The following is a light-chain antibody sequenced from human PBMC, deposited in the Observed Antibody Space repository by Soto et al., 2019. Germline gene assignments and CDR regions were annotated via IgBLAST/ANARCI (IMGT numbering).Light chain of an antibody. J-gene: IGLJ1*01. CDR1: SSNIGAGYD. V-gene: IGLV1-40*01. Sequence: QSALTQPPSVSGAPGQRVTISCTGSSSNIGAGYDVHWYQQLPGTAPKLLIYGNRNRPSGVPDRFFGSKSGTSASLAITGLQAEDEADYYCQSYDSSLSASGVFGTGTKLTVL. CDR3: QSYDSSLSASGV. CDR2: GNR.